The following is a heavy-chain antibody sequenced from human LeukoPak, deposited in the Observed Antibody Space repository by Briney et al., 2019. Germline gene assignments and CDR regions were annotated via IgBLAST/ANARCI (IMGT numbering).Heavy chain of an antibody. CDR3: ARGLKNMVRGVIMRWFDP. J-gene: IGHJ5*02. Sequence: SETLSLTCAVYGGSFSGYYWSWIRQPPGKGLEWIGEINHSGSTNYNPSLKSRVTISVDTSKNQFSLKLSSVTAADTAVYYCARGLKNMVRGVIMRWFDPWGQGTLVTVSS. V-gene: IGHV4-34*01. D-gene: IGHD3-10*01. CDR2: INHSGST. CDR1: GGSFSGYY.